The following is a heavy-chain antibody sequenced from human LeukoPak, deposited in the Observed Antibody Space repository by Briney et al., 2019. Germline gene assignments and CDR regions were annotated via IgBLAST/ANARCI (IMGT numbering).Heavy chain of an antibody. Sequence: PSETLSLTCTVSGGSISSSNYYWGWIRQPPGKGLEWIGSIYYSGSTYYNPSLKSRVTISVDTSKNQFSLKLSSVTAADTAVYYCARRPRLARYYYYYMDVWGKGTTVTVSS. D-gene: IGHD3-16*01. V-gene: IGHV4-39*07. CDR2: IYYSGST. CDR3: ARRPRLARYYYYYMDV. CDR1: GGSISSSNYY. J-gene: IGHJ6*03.